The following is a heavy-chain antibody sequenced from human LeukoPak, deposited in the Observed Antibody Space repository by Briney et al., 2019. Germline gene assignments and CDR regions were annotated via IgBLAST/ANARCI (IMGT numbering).Heavy chain of an antibody. V-gene: IGHV3-66*02. CDR1: GFTVSSNY. D-gene: IGHD5-18*01. Sequence: SGGSLRLSCAASGFTVSSNYMSWVRQAPGKGLEWVSVIYSGGSTYYADSVKGRFTISRDNSKNTLYLQMNSLRAEDTAVYYCAREPDTAMAGWFDPWGQGTLVTVSS. CDR3: AREPDTAMAGWFDP. CDR2: IYSGGST. J-gene: IGHJ5*02.